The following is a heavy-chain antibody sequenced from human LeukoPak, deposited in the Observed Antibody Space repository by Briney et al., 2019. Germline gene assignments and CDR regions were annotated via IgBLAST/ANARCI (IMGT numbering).Heavy chain of an antibody. D-gene: IGHD6-13*01. Sequence: GGPLRLSCAASGFTFSSYSMNWVRQAPGKGLEWVSSISSSSSYIYYADSVKGRFTISRDNAKNSLYLQMNSLRAEDTAVYYCARDKVGAAAGTDWGQGTLVTVSS. CDR3: ARDKVGAAAGTD. CDR1: GFTFSSYS. V-gene: IGHV3-21*01. J-gene: IGHJ4*02. CDR2: ISSSSSYI.